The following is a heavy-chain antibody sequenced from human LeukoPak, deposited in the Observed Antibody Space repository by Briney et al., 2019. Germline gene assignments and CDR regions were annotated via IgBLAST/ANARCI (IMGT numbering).Heavy chain of an antibody. J-gene: IGHJ5*02. CDR2: IKRKSAGGTP. Sequence: GGSLTLSCSASGFTFGNVWMSWVRQAPGKGLEWVGRIKRKSAGGTPDYAAPVKGRFTISRDDSINTPYLQMNSLKTDDTAVYHCVTGGHYFGTWGQGTLVTVSP. D-gene: IGHD3-10*01. CDR3: VTGGHYFGT. CDR1: GFTFGNVW. V-gene: IGHV3-15*01.